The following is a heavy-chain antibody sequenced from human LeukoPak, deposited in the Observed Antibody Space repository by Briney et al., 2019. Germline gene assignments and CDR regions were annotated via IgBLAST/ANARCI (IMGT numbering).Heavy chain of an antibody. D-gene: IGHD3-22*01. CDR3: ARLGDYDPPYYFDY. Sequence: GESLKISCEVSGHRFTNHWIGWVRQMPGKGLEWMGIIYPGDSDTRYSPSFQGQVTISADESISTAYLQWSSLKASDTAMYYCARLGDYDPPYYFDYWGQGTLVTVSS. CDR1: GHRFTNHW. J-gene: IGHJ4*02. V-gene: IGHV5-51*01. CDR2: IYPGDSDT.